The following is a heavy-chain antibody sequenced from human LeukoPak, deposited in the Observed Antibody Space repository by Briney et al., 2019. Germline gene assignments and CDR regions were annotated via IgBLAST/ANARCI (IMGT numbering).Heavy chain of an antibody. Sequence: GGSLRLSCAASGFTFSNYAMHWVRQAPAKGLEYVSTITTNGDRTYYANSVKGRFTISRDNFKNTLYLQMGSLRAEDMAVYYCARDLSGSNALDFWGQGTLVTVSS. CDR1: GFTFSNYA. V-gene: IGHV3-64*01. D-gene: IGHD1-26*01. CDR2: ITTNGDRT. J-gene: IGHJ4*02. CDR3: ARDLSGSNALDF.